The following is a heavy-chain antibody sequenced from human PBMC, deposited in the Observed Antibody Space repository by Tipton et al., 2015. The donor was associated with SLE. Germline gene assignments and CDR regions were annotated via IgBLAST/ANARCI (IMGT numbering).Heavy chain of an antibody. CDR2: IDHSGSS. D-gene: IGHD2-15*01. CDR3: ARGPTPLDFAGYAYDI. J-gene: IGHJ3*02. V-gene: IGHV4-30-4*01. CDR1: GGSLSGGDYY. Sequence: LRLSCTVSGGSLSGGDYYWGWIRQPPGKGLAWIGEIDHSGSSNYNPSLKSRVTISVDTSKNQFSLKLSSVTAADTAVYYCARGPTPLDFAGYAYDIWGQGTMVTVSS.